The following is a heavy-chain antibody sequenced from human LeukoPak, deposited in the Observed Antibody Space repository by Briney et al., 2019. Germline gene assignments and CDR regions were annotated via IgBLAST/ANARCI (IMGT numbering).Heavy chain of an antibody. CDR1: GFTFSTYN. D-gene: IGHD5-24*01. Sequence: GGSLRLSCAASGFTFSTYNMNWVRQAPGKGLEWVSSISSSSSYIYYADSVKGRFTIYRDNAKNSLYLQMNSLRAEDTAVYYCARDDGRKGDFWGQGTLVTVSS. J-gene: IGHJ4*02. CDR2: ISSSSSYI. CDR3: ARDDGRKGDF. V-gene: IGHV3-21*01.